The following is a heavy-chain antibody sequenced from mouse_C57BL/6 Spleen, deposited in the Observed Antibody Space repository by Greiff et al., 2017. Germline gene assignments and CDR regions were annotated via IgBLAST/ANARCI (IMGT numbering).Heavy chain of an antibody. Sequence: QVQLQQSGAELARPGASVKLSCKASGYTFTSYGISWVKQRTGQGLEWIGEIYPRSGNTYYNEKFKGKATLTADKSSSTAYMELRSLPSEDSAVYFCARPPTTVVAPYFDYWGQGTTLTVSS. J-gene: IGHJ2*01. CDR3: ARPPTTVVAPYFDY. V-gene: IGHV1-81*01. D-gene: IGHD1-1*01. CDR2: IYPRSGNT. CDR1: GYTFTSYG.